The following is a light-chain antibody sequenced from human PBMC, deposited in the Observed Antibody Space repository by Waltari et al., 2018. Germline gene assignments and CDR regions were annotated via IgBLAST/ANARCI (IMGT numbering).Light chain of an antibody. V-gene: IGKV1-39*01. CDR3: QESYSFTRT. Sequence: DIQMTQSPSSLPASVGDRVTITCRASRTISRYLYWYPHKPGKAPNLLIYDASSLQSGVPSRFSGSGSGRDFTLIITSLQPEDFATYYCQESYSFTRTFGQGTKVEI. CDR1: RTISRY. J-gene: IGKJ1*01. CDR2: DAS.